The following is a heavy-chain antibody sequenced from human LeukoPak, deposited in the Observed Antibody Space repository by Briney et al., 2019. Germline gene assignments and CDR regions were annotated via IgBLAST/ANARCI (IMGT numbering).Heavy chain of an antibody. J-gene: IGHJ4*02. D-gene: IGHD1-26*01. Sequence: PGGSLRLSSAASGFTFSSYAMAWVRQAPGKGLEWVSGISVSGTTYYADSVKGRATISRDNSKNTLYLQMNSLRAEDTAVYYCAKDSGSYYFDYWGQGTLVTVSS. CDR2: ISVSGTT. CDR3: AKDSGSYYFDY. V-gene: IGHV3-23*01. CDR1: GFTFSSYA.